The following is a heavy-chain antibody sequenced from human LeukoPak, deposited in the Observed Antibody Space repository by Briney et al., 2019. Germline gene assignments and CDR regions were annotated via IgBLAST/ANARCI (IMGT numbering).Heavy chain of an antibody. Sequence: ASVKASCKASSYSFNRYGISWVRQAPGQGLEWMGWISGYNGNTNYAQKFLGRVSMTADTSTSTAYMELRSLTSDDTAVYYCARDRGIVHDNNWFDPWGQGTLVTVSS. J-gene: IGHJ5*02. V-gene: IGHV1-18*01. CDR2: ISGYNGNT. CDR1: SYSFNRYG. CDR3: ARDRGIVHDNNWFDP. D-gene: IGHD1-1*01.